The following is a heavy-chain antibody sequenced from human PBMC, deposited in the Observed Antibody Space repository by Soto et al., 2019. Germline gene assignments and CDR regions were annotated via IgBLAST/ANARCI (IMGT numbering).Heavy chain of an antibody. D-gene: IGHD5-12*01. CDR1: GFTFSSSE. J-gene: IGHJ3*01. V-gene: IGHV3-48*03. Sequence: EVQLVESGGGLVQPGGSLRLSCAVSGFTFSSSEMYWVRQAPGKGLEWISYIHPSGQPIFYADSVKGRFTISRDNANNSLFLQMNRLSAEDTAVYYCARRASRWGQGTMVTVSS. CDR3: ARRASR. CDR2: IHPSGQPI.